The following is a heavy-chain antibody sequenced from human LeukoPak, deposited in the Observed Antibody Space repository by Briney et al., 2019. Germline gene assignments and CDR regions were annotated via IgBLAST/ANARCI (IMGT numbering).Heavy chain of an antibody. Sequence: SETLSLTCTVSGGSISSYYWSWIRQPPGKGLEWIGYIYYSGSTNYNPFLKSRVTISVDTSKNQFSLKLSSVTAADTAVYYCARGAHYYDTSGYLMPLNYWGQGTLVTVPS. CDR1: GGSISSYY. V-gene: IGHV4-59*01. CDR2: IYYSGST. J-gene: IGHJ4*02. CDR3: ARGAHYYDTSGYLMPLNY. D-gene: IGHD3-22*01.